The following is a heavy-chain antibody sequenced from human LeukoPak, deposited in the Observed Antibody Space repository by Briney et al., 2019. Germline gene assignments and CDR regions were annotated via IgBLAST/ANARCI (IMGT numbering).Heavy chain of an antibody. CDR1: GFTFSDYD. V-gene: IGHV3-33*01. J-gene: IGHJ4*02. CDR2: IWYDGNNK. D-gene: IGHD2-15*01. CDR3: ARNLGYCGGGSCFGSDY. Sequence: GRSLRLSCAASGFTFSDYDMHWVRQAPGKGLEWVAIIWYDGNNKYYADSVKGRFTISRDNSNNTLYLQVNSLRAEDTAVYYCARNLGYCGGGSCFGSDYWGQGTLVTVSS.